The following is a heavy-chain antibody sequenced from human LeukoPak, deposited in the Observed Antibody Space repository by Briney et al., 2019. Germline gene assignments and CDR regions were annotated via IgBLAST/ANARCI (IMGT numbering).Heavy chain of an antibody. V-gene: IGHV3-20*01. CDR2: INWNGGST. Sequence: GGSLRLSCAASGFTFDDYGMSWVRQAPGKGLGWVSGINWNGGSTGYADSVKGRFTISRDNAKNSLYLQRNSLRAEDTALYHCARYYPGYSSSLAFFDYWGQGTLVTVSS. D-gene: IGHD6-13*01. CDR3: ARYYPGYSSSLAFFDY. CDR1: GFTFDDYG. J-gene: IGHJ4*02.